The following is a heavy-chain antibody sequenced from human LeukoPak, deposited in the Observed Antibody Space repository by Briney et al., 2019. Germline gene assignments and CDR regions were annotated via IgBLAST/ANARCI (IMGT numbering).Heavy chain of an antibody. CDR3: ATAGSSSL. CDR2: IFYSGST. D-gene: IGHD6-13*01. V-gene: IGHV4-39*07. CDR1: GGSISSSSYY. Sequence: SETLSLTCTVSGGSISSSSYYWGWIRQPPGKGLEWIGTIFYSGSTYYNPSLKSRVTISVYTSKNQFSLKLSSVTAADTAVYYCATAGSSSLWGKGTTVTVSS. J-gene: IGHJ6*04.